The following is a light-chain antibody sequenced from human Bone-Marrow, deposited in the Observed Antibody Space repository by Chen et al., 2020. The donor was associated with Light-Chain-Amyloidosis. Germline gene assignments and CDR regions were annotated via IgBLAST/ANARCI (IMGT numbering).Light chain of an antibody. CDR1: DLPTKY. V-gene: IGLV3-25*03. Sequence: SYELTQPPSVSVSPGQTARVPCSGDDLPTKYAYWYQQKPGQDPVMVVHRDTERPSGSSERFSGSSSGATAALTISGGQAEGEADYHCQSADSSGSYEVIFGGGTKLTVL. CDR3: QSADSSGSYEVI. CDR2: RDT. J-gene: IGLJ2*01.